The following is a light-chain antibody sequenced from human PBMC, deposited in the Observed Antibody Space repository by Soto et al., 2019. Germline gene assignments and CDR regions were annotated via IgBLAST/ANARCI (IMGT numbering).Light chain of an antibody. Sequence: EIVMTQSPATLSVSPGERVTLSCRASQSISSSLAWYQQIPGQAPRLLIYGASTRATGIPARFSGSGSGTAFALTISSLRSEDFAVYYCQQYNNWRTFGRGTRLDIK. J-gene: IGKJ5*01. CDR3: QQYNNWRT. V-gene: IGKV3-15*01. CDR1: QSISSS. CDR2: GAS.